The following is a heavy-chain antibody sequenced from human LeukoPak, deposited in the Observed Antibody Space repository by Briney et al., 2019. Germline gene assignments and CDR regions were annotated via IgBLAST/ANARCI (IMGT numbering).Heavy chain of an antibody. CDR3: ARERIERYTYASSDFNY. Sequence: SETLSLTCTVSGYPISSDYYWGWIRHPPGKGLEWIASVSHSGSTYYNPSLKSRVTISVDTSKNQFSLKVTSVTAADTALYYCARERIERYTYASSDFNYWGRGTLVTVSS. V-gene: IGHV4-38-2*02. CDR1: GYPISSDYY. J-gene: IGHJ4*02. D-gene: IGHD5-18*01. CDR2: VSHSGST.